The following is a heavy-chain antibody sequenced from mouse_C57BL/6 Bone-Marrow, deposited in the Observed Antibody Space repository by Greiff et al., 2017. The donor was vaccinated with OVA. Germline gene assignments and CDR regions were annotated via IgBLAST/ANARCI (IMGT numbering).Heavy chain of an antibody. D-gene: IGHD2-4*01. CDR1: GYAFTNYL. CDR2: INPGSGGT. CDR3: ARWGYDYDGGWYFDV. V-gene: IGHV1-54*01. J-gene: IGHJ1*03. Sequence: LQESGAELVRPGTSVKVSCKASGYAFTNYLIEWVKQRPGQGLEWIGVINPGSGGTNYNEKFKGKATLTADKSSSTAYMQLSSLTSEDSAVYFCARWGYDYDGGWYFDVWGTGTTVTVSS.